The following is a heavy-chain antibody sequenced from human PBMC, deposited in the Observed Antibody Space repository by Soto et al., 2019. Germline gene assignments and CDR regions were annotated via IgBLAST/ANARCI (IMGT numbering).Heavy chain of an antibody. CDR3: AKERARGLIAAAGFSDY. V-gene: IGHV3-30*18. Sequence: GGSLRLSCAASGFTFSSYGMHWVRQAPGKGLEWVAVISYDGSNKYYADSVKGRFTISRDNSKNTLYLQMNSLRAEETAVYYCAKERARGLIAAAGFSDYWGQGTLVTVSS. J-gene: IGHJ4*02. D-gene: IGHD6-13*01. CDR2: ISYDGSNK. CDR1: GFTFSSYG.